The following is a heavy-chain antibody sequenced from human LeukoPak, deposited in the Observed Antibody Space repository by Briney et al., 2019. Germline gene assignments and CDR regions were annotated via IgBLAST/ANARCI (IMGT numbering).Heavy chain of an antibody. CDR1: GYTFTSYY. D-gene: IGHD2-2*01. CDR3: ARDGTRYQLPASYYYYYGMDV. Sequence: GASVEVSCKASGYTFTSYYMHWVRQAPGQGLEWMGIINPSGGSTSYAQKFQGRVTMTRDTSTSTVYMELSSLRSEDTAVYYCARDGTRYQLPASYYYYYGMDVWGQGTTVTVSS. CDR2: INPSGGST. J-gene: IGHJ6*02. V-gene: IGHV1-46*01.